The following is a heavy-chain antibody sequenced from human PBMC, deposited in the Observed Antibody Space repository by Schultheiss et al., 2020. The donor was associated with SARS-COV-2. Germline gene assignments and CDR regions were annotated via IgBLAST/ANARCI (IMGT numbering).Heavy chain of an antibody. V-gene: IGHV4-4*07. CDR1: GGSISSYY. D-gene: IGHD3-22*01. Sequence: SETLSLTCTVSGGSISSYYWSWIRQPPGKGLEWIGRIYTSGSTNYNPSLKSRVSISIDTSKNQFSLKLSSVTAADTAVYYCARRRYDSSGLYAFDIWGQGTMVTVSS. CDR2: IYTSGST. CDR3: ARRRYDSSGLYAFDI. J-gene: IGHJ3*02.